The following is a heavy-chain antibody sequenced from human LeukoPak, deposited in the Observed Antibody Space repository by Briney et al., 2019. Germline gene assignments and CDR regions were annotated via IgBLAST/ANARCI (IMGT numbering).Heavy chain of an antibody. CDR1: GFTFSSYS. Sequence: GGSLRLSCAASGFTFSSYSMNWVRQAPGKGLEWVSLIYSGGSTYYADSVKGRFTISRDNSKNTLYLQMNSLRAEDTALYYCARGGIGYYDSSGYDEYFQHWGQGTLVTVSS. D-gene: IGHD3-22*01. CDR2: IYSGGST. CDR3: ARGGIGYYDSSGYDEYFQH. V-gene: IGHV3-66*01. J-gene: IGHJ1*01.